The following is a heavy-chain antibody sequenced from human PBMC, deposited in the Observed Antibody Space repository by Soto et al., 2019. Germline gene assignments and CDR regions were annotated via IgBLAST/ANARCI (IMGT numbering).Heavy chain of an antibody. CDR3: AKGVVVITEGVDY. CDR2: ISYDGSNK. Sequence: QVQLVESGGGVVQPGRSLRLSCAASGFTFSSYGMHWVRQAPGKGLEWVAVISYDGSNKYYADSVKGRFTISRDNSKNTLYLQMNSLRAEDTAVYYCAKGVVVITEGVDYWGQETLVTVSS. CDR1: GFTFSSYG. J-gene: IGHJ4*02. D-gene: IGHD3-22*01. V-gene: IGHV3-30*18.